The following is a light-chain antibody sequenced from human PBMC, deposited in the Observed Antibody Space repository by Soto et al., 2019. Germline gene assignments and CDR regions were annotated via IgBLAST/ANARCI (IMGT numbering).Light chain of an antibody. CDR3: NSYTSSSTRV. CDR1: SSDVGGYNY. CDR2: EVS. V-gene: IGLV2-8*01. J-gene: IGLJ3*02. Sequence: QSALTQPPSASGSPGQSVTISCTGISSDVGGYNYVSWYQQHPGKAPKLMIYEVSKRPSGVPDRFSGSKSGNTASLTVSGLQAEDEADYYCNSYTSSSTRVFGGGTQLTVL.